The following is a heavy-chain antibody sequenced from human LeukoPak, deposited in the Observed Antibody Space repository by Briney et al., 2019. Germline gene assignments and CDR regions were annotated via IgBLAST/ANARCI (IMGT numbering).Heavy chain of an antibody. CDR3: ARDPVLLWFGELGADNWFDP. Sequence: SETLSLTCTVSGGSISSSSYYWGWIRQPPGKGVEWIGSIYYSGSTYYNPSLKSRVTISVDTSKNQFSLKLSSVTAADTAVYYCARDPVLLWFGELGADNWFDPWGQGTLVTVSS. J-gene: IGHJ5*02. V-gene: IGHV4-39*07. D-gene: IGHD3-10*01. CDR1: GGSISSSSYY. CDR2: IYYSGST.